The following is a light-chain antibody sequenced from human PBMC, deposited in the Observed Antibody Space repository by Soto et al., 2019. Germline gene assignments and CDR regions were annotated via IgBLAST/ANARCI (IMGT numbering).Light chain of an antibody. V-gene: IGKV3-11*01. CDR1: QSVGSY. CDR3: QQRSSWPRT. J-gene: IGKJ1*01. Sequence: EIVLTQSPATLSLSPGEGATLSCRASQSVGSYLAWYQQKPGQAPRLLIYDASDRATGIPARFSGSGSGTDFTLTISSLEPEDFAVYYCQQRSSWPRTFGQGTKVDIK. CDR2: DAS.